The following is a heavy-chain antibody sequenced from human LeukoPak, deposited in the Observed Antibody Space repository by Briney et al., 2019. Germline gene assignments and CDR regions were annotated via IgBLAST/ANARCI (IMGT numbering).Heavy chain of an antibody. V-gene: IGHV7-4-1*02. CDR3: ARVGSSSWYYYYYGMDV. CDR1: GYTFTSYG. D-gene: IGHD6-13*01. Sequence: ASVKVSCKASGYTFTSYGISWVRQAPGQGLEWMGWINTNTGNPTYAQGFTGRFVFSLDTSVSTAYLQISSLKAEDTAVYYCARVGSSSWYYYYYGMDVWGQGTTVTVSS. CDR2: INTNTGNP. J-gene: IGHJ6*02.